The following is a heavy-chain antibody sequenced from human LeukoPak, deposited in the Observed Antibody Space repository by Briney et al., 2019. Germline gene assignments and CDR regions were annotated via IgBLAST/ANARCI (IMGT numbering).Heavy chain of an antibody. J-gene: IGHJ4*02. CDR2: ISGHNGNT. Sequence: ASVTVSCTASGYTFTNYAISWVRQAPGQGLGWMGWISGHNGNTNYAQNLQGRVTMTTDTSTSTAYMELRSLRFDDTAVYYCALISYCTTITCYYLDYWGQGTLVTVSS. D-gene: IGHD2-8*01. V-gene: IGHV1-18*01. CDR1: GYTFTNYA. CDR3: ALISYCTTITCYYLDY.